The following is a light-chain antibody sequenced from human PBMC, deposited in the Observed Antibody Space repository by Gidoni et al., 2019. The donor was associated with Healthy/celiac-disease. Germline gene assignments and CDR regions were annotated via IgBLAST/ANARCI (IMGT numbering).Light chain of an antibody. CDR3: QQSYSTPPR. J-gene: IGKJ1*01. CDR1: QSISSN. CDR2: AAS. V-gene: IGKV1-39*01. Sequence: DIQMTQSPSSLSASVGDRVTITCRASQSISSNLNWYQQKPGKAPKLLIYAASSLQSGVPSRFSGSGSGTDFTLTISSLQPEDFATYYCQQSYSTPPRFGQGTKVEIK.